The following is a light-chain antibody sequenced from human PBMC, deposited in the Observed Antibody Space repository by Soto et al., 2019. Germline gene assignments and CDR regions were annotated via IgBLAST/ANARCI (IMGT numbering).Light chain of an antibody. V-gene: IGLV1-47*01. CDR1: SSNIGSNH. J-gene: IGLJ1*01. Sequence: QSVLTQPPSASGTPGQRVTISCSGSSSNIGSNHVYWYQQLSGTAPKLLIYRNNQRPSGVPDRFSGSKSGTSASLAISGLRSEDEADYYCSAWDASLTGYVFGSGTKVTVL. CDR3: SAWDASLTGYV. CDR2: RNN.